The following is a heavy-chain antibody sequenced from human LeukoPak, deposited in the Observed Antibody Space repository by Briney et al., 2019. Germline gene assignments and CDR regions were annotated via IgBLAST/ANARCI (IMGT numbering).Heavy chain of an antibody. D-gene: IGHD3-22*01. J-gene: IGHJ4*02. CDR3: ARDRSTYYYDSSGYAFDY. V-gene: IGHV3-21*01. Sequence: GGSLRLSCAASGFTFSSYSMNWVRQAPGKGLEWVSSISSSSSYIYYADSVKGRFTISRDNAKNSLYLQMNSLRAEDTAVYYCARDRSTYYYDSSGYAFDYWGQGTLVTVSS. CDR1: GFTFSSYS. CDR2: ISSSSSYI.